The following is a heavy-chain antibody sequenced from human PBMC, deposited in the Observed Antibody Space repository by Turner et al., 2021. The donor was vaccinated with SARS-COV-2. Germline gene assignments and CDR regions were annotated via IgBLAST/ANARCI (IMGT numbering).Heavy chain of an antibody. J-gene: IGHJ6*02. CDR1: GFTFRSYS. CDR2: ISSSRSYI. CDR3: ERDHRPVVVPAAKRAGSYYYGMDV. V-gene: IGHV3-21*01. Sequence: EVQLVESGGGLVKPGGSPRLSCAASGFTFRSYSMNWVRQAPGKGLEWVSSISSSRSYIYYADSVKGRFTISRDNAKNSLYLQMNSLRAEDTAVYYCERDHRPVVVPAAKRAGSYYYGMDVWGQGTTVTVSS. D-gene: IGHD2-2*01.